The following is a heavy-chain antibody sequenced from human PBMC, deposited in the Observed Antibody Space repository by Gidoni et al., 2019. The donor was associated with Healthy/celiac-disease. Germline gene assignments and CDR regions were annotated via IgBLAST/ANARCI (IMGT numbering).Heavy chain of an antibody. J-gene: IGHJ4*02. CDR1: GFTFSRYR. Sequence: EVQLVESGGGLVKPGGSLSLSCAASGFTFSRYRMNWVRQAPGKGLEWVSSISSSSSYIYYADSVKGRFTISRDNAKNSLYLQMNSLRAEDTAVYYCARDPGTYYYDSSGYEIDYWGQGTLVTVSS. CDR2: ISSSSSYI. D-gene: IGHD3-22*01. V-gene: IGHV3-21*01. CDR3: ARDPGTYYYDSSGYEIDY.